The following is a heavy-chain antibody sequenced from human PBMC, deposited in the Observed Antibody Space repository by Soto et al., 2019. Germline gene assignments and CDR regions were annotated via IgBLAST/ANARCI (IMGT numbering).Heavy chain of an antibody. CDR2: ISAYNGNT. D-gene: IGHD3-3*01. CDR1: GYTFTSYG. J-gene: IGHJ6*02. Sequence: ASVKVSCKASGYTFTSYGISWVRQAPGQGLEWMGWISAYNGNTNYAQKLQGRVTMTTGTSTSTAYMELRSLRSDDTAVYYCARFGAKTYYDFWSGYPSTQNYYYGMDVWGQGTTVTVSS. V-gene: IGHV1-18*04. CDR3: ARFGAKTYYDFWSGYPSTQNYYYGMDV.